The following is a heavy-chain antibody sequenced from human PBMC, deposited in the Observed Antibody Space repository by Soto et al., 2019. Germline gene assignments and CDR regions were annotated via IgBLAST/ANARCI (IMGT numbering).Heavy chain of an antibody. Sequence: SGPTLVSPTQTLTLTCSFSGFSLSTSGVGVGWIRQPPGKALEWLALIYWDDDKRYSPSLKSRLTITKDTSKNQVVLTMTNMDPVDTATYYCAHVTGLDYDFWSGSSPNYYYYYMDVWGKGTTVTVSS. CDR1: GFSLSTSGVG. J-gene: IGHJ6*03. CDR3: AHVTGLDYDFWSGSSPNYYYYYMDV. CDR2: IYWDDDK. D-gene: IGHD3-3*01. V-gene: IGHV2-5*02.